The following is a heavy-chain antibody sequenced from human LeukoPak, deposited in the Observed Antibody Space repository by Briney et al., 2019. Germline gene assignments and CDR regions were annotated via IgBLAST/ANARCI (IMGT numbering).Heavy chain of an antibody. J-gene: IGHJ4*02. CDR1: RFTVSSKY. Sequence: PGGSLRLSCAVSRFTVSSKYLSWVRQAPGKGLEWVSVIHSDGSTYYADSVKGRFTFSRDNSKNTLYLQMNSLRAEDTAVYYCAKYSTIFGVVIYFDYWGQGTLVTVSS. D-gene: IGHD3-3*01. V-gene: IGHV3-53*01. CDR2: IHSDGST. CDR3: AKYSTIFGVVIYFDY.